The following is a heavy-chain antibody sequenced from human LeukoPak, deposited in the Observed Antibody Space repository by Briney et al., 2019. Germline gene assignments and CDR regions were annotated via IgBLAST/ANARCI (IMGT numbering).Heavy chain of an antibody. CDR1: VGSLCSSGYY. D-gene: IGHD2-8*01. Sequence: PSETLSLTCALSVGSLCSSGYYWSSIRHPPGKGLEWIAYIYCTGRTNYNPSLRSRVTISLDTSNSQFSLKLSSVTAADTAVYYCARRIESLYYFDYWGQGTLVTVSS. CDR3: ARRIESLYYFDY. V-gene: IGHV4-61*08. J-gene: IGHJ4*02. CDR2: IYCTGRT.